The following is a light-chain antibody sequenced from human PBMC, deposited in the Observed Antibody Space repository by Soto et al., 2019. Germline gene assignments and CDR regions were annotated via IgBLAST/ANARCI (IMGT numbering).Light chain of an antibody. CDR3: QQYNSYWWT. Sequence: DIQMTQSPSTLSASVGDRVTITCRASQSISSWLAWYQQKPGKAPKLLIYDASSLESGVPSRFSGSGSGTEFTLTISSLQPYDFATYYCQQYNSYWWTFGQGTKLEIK. V-gene: IGKV1-5*01. CDR2: DAS. J-gene: IGKJ1*01. CDR1: QSISSW.